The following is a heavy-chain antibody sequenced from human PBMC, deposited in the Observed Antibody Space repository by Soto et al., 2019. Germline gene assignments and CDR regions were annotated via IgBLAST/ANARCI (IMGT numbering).Heavy chain of an antibody. V-gene: IGHV3-23*01. J-gene: IGHJ4*02. CDR1: GFTFNTYP. CDR2: ISGSDGST. D-gene: IGHD2-15*01. Sequence: GGSLRLSCAASGFTFNTYPMRWVRQAPGKGLEWVSTISGSDGSTYYADSVKGRFTISRDNSKNTLYPQMNSLRAEDTAVYYCAKGGPWSRYYFDYWGQGTLVTVSS. CDR3: AKGGPWSRYYFDY.